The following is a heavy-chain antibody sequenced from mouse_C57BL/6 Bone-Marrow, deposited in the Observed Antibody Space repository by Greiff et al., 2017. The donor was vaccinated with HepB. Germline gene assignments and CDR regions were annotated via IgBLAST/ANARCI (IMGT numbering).Heavy chain of an antibody. CDR2: INPNIGGT. D-gene: IGHD1-1*02. V-gene: IGHV1-18*01. CDR3: VRGRWYY. J-gene: IGHJ3*01. CDR1: GYTFTDYT. Sequence: QLQQSGPELVKPGASVRISCKTSGYTFTDYTIHWVKQSHGKTLEWIGRINPNIGGTNSNQKFEGKATLTLDMSSSTAYMELRSLTSEDSAVYYCVRGRWYYWGQGTLVTVSA.